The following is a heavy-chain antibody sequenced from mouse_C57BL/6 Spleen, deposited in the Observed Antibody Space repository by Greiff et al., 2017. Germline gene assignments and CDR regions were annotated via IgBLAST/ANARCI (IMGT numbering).Heavy chain of an antibody. CDR3: ARSHGLYAMDY. J-gene: IGHJ4*01. D-gene: IGHD1-2*01. V-gene: IGHV1-39*01. Sequence: VQLKESGPELVKPGASVKISCKASGYSFTDSNMNWVKQSNGKSLEWIGVIYPKYGTTSYNQKFKGKATLTVDQSSSTAYMNLHSLTSDDSAVYDGARSHGLYAMDYWGQGTSVTVSS. CDR2: IYPKYGTT. CDR1: GYSFTDSN.